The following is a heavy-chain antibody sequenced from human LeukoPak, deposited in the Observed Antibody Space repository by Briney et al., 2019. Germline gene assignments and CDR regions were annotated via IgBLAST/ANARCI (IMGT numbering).Heavy chain of an antibody. CDR2: ISGSGGTT. CDR3: ARGPNFWVTPIAFDI. V-gene: IGHV3-23*01. J-gene: IGHJ3*02. Sequence: GGSLRLSCAASGFTVSSNYMSWVRQAPGKGLEWVSGISGSGGTTYYADSVKGRFTISRDNSKNTLYLQMNSLRAEDTAIYYCARGPNFWVTPIAFDIWGQGTKVTVSS. D-gene: IGHD4-23*01. CDR1: GFTVSSNY.